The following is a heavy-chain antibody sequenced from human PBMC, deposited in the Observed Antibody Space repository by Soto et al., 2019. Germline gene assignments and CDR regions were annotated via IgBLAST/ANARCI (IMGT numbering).Heavy chain of an antibody. J-gene: IGHJ6*02. Sequence: QVQLVQSGAEVKKPGSSVKVSCKASGGTFSSYAISWVRQAPGQGLEWMGGIIPIFGTANYAQKFQGRVTSTADESTSTAYMELSSLRSDDTAVYYCARGGGYYDILTGYLPYGMDVWGQGTTVTVSS. CDR2: IIPIFGTA. CDR1: GGTFSSYA. D-gene: IGHD3-9*01. CDR3: ARGGGYYDILTGYLPYGMDV. V-gene: IGHV1-69*12.